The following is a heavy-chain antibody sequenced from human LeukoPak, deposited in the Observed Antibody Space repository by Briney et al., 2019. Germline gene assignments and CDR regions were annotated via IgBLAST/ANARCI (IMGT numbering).Heavy chain of an antibody. CDR2: IIPFFGTA. D-gene: IGHD5-18*01. CDR1: GGTFSSYA. V-gene: IGHV1-69*05. Sequence: ASVKVSCKASGGTFSSYAISWVRQAPGQGLEWMGGIIPFFGTANYAQKFQGRVTITTDESTSTAYMELSSLRSEDTAVYYCARVWGRLATAYFDYWGQGTLVTVSS. J-gene: IGHJ4*02. CDR3: ARVWGRLATAYFDY.